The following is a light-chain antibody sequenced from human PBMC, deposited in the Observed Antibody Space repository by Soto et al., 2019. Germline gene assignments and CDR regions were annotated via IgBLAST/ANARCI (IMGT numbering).Light chain of an antibody. CDR2: GAS. Sequence: IALTQSPGTLSLSAGERATLSCRASQSVSSSYLAWYQQKPGQAPRLLIYGASSRATGIPDRFSGSGSGTDFTLTISRLEPEDFAVYYCQKYGDSRAFGQGTKV. CDR1: QSVSSSY. J-gene: IGKJ1*01. V-gene: IGKV3-20*01. CDR3: QKYGDSRA.